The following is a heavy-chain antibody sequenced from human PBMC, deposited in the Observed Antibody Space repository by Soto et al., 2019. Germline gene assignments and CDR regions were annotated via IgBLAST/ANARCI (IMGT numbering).Heavy chain of an antibody. D-gene: IGHD2-15*01. Sequence: GGSLRLSCAASGFTFSSYAMSWVRQAPGKGLEWVSAISGSGGSTYYADSVKGRFTISRDNSKNTLYLQMNSLRAEDTAVYYCAKLKFSLRLLDRSIDVRGPGILVIRSS. CDR3: AKLKFSLRLLDRSIDV. J-gene: IGHJ4*02. V-gene: IGHV3-23*01. CDR2: ISGSGGST. CDR1: GFTFSSYA.